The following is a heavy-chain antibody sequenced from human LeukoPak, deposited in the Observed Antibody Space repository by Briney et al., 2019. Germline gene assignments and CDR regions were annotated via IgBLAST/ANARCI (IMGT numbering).Heavy chain of an antibody. Sequence: PSETLSLTCAVYGGSFSGYYWSWIRQPPGKGLEWIGEINHSGSTNYNPSLKSRVTISVDTSKNQFSLKLSSVTAADTAVYYCARGYSSGWSYYFDYWGQGTLVTVSS. CDR3: ARGYSSGWSYYFDY. J-gene: IGHJ4*02. CDR2: INHSGST. D-gene: IGHD6-19*01. V-gene: IGHV4-34*01. CDR1: GGSFSGYY.